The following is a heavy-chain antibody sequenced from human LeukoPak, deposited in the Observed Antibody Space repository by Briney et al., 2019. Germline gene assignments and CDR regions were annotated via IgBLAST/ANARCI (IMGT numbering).Heavy chain of an antibody. CDR2: IYSGGST. V-gene: IGHV3-66*01. Sequence: PGGSLRLSCAASGFTVSSNYMSWVRQAPGKGLEWVSVIYSGGSTYYADSVKGRFTISRDNSKNTLYLQMNSPRAEDTAVYYCARDGYSCSSGSNYYYYGMDVWGQGTTVTVSS. CDR3: ARDGYSCSSGSNYYYYGMDV. J-gene: IGHJ6*02. D-gene: IGHD6-6*01. CDR1: GFTVSSNY.